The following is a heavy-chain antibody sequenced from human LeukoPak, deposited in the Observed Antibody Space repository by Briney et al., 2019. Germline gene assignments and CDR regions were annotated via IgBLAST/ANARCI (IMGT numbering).Heavy chain of an antibody. CDR3: ARDHYTSATCYGNDFDY. J-gene: IGHJ4*02. D-gene: IGHD2-2*01. CDR1: GYTFIGYY. CDR2: INPNSGAT. Sequence: ASVKVSCKASGYTFIGYYMHWVRQAPGQGLEWMGRINPNSGATNYAQKFQGRVTMTRDTSISTAYMELSRLRSDDTAVYYCARDHYTSATCYGNDFDYWGQGTLVTVSS. V-gene: IGHV1-2*06.